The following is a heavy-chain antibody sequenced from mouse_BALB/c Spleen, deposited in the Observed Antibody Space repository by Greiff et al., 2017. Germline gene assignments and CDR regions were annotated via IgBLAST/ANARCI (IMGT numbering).Heavy chain of an antibody. V-gene: IGHV1-7*01. CDR1: GYTFTSYW. Sequence: VQLQQSGAELAKPGASVKMSCKASGYTFTSYWMHWVKQRPGQGLEWIGYINPSTGYTEYNQKFKDKATLTADKSSSTAYMQLSSLTSEDSAVYYCAIVRGAMDYWGQGTSVTVSS. CDR3: AIVRGAMDY. D-gene: IGHD2-14*01. J-gene: IGHJ4*01. CDR2: INPSTGYT.